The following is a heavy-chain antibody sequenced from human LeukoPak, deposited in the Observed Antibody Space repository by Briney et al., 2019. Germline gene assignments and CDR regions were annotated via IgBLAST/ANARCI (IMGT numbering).Heavy chain of an antibody. CDR1: GGSISSSSYY. J-gene: IGHJ4*02. V-gene: IGHV4-39*07. D-gene: IGHD1-26*01. CDR3: ARVGVGATYN. CDR2: IYYSGST. Sequence: SETLSLTCTVSGGSISSSSYYWGWIRQPPGKGLEWIGSIYYSGSTYYNPSLKSRVTISVDTSKNQFSLKLSSVTAADTAVYYCARVGVGATYNWGQGTLVTVSS.